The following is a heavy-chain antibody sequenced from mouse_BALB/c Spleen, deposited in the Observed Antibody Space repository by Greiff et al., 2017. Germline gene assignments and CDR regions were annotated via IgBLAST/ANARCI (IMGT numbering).Heavy chain of an antibody. J-gene: IGHJ3*01. D-gene: IGHD2-3*01. Sequence: EVQLVESGGGLVQPGGSLRLSCATSGFTFTDYYMSWVRQPPGKALEWLGFIRNKANGYTTEYSASVKGRFTISRDNSQSILYLQMNTLRAEDSATYDCEREGYYPFAYWGQGTLVTVSA. CDR3: EREGYYPFAY. CDR2: IRNKANGYTT. V-gene: IGHV7-3*02. CDR1: GFTFTDYY.